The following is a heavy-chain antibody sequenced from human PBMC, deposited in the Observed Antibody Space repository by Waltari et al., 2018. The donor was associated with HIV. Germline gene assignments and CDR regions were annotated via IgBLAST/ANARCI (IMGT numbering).Heavy chain of an antibody. D-gene: IGHD6-19*01. CDR2: VSGSSGRT. CDR3: AREATVAARGEIDY. J-gene: IGHJ4*02. CDR1: GFTFSSYL. V-gene: IGHV3-23*01. Sequence: EVQLLESGGGLVQPGGSLRLSCAASGFTFSSYLRAGVRQPPGKGLEWVSTVSGSSGRTDHADSVKGRFIISRDIAKNMLYLEMNNLRAEDTAVYYCAREATVAARGEIDYWGQGTLVTVSS.